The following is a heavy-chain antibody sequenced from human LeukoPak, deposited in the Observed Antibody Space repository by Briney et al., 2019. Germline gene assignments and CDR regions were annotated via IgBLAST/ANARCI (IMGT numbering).Heavy chain of an antibody. V-gene: IGHV4-59*08. CDR3: ARHGGDYYDSSGYYPSYFDY. CDR1: GGSISSYY. Sequence: SETLSLTCTVSGGSISSYYWSWIRQPPGKGLEWIGYIYYSGSTNYNPSLKSRVTISVDTSKNQFSLKLSSVTAADTAVYYCARHGGDYYDSSGYYPSYFDYWGQGTLVTVSS. CDR2: IYYSGST. J-gene: IGHJ4*02. D-gene: IGHD3-22*01.